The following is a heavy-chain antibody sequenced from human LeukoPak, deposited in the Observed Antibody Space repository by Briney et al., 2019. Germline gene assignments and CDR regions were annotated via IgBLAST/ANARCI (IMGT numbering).Heavy chain of an antibody. V-gene: IGHV1-8*01. CDR3: ARDPGSTRIQLWPYYYYYYMDV. CDR2: MNPNTGNT. D-gene: IGHD5-18*01. CDR1: GYTFTSYN. Sequence: ASVKVSCKASGYTFTSYNINWVRRATGQGLEWMGWMNPNTGNTGYAQKLQGRVTMTTDTSTSTAYMELRSLRSDDTAVYYCARDPGSTRIQLWPYYYYYYMDVWGKGTTVTISS. J-gene: IGHJ6*03.